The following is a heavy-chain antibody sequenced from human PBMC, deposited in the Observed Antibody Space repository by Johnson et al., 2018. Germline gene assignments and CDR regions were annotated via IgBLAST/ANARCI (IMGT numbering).Heavy chain of an antibody. D-gene: IGHD3-3*01. CDR2: ISHDGSNK. Sequence: QVQLVQSGGGVVQPGRSLRLSCAASGFTFSNYGMHWVRQAPGKGLEWVAVISHDGSNKYYADSVKGRFTISRDNSKNTLYLQVNSLRAEDMAVYYCGGDGYVFWSGYYREHGYYYYMDGWGKGTTVTVSS. J-gene: IGHJ6*03. CDR3: GGDGYVFWSGYYREHGYYYYMDG. V-gene: IGHV3-30*03. CDR1: GFTFSNYG.